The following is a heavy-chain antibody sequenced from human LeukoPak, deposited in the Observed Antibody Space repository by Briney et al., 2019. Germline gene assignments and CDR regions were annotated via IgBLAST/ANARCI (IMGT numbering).Heavy chain of an antibody. V-gene: IGHV3-33*03. CDR1: GFTFRGYG. CDR2: VWYDGTDK. J-gene: IGHJ6*02. Sequence: PGRSLRLSCAASGFTFRGYGMHWVRQAPGKGLEWVAVVWYDGTDKYYADSVKGRFTISRDDAKNSLYLQMNSLRAEDTATYYCAKDGTTETTNYFYAMDVWGQGTTVTVSS. D-gene: IGHD4-17*01. CDR3: AKDGTTETTNYFYAMDV.